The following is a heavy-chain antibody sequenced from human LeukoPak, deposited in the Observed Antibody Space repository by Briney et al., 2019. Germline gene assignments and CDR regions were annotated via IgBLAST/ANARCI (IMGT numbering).Heavy chain of an antibody. J-gene: IGHJ4*02. CDR2: IYYSGST. CDR3: ARDLSFDWFPYYFDY. D-gene: IGHD3-9*01. V-gene: IGHV4-59*12. CDR1: GGSISSYC. Sequence: SETLSLTCTVSGGSISSYCWSWIRQPPGKGLEWIGYIYYSGSTNYNPSLKSRVTISVDTSKNQFSLKVSSVTAADTAIYYCARDLSFDWFPYYFDYWGQGILVTVSS.